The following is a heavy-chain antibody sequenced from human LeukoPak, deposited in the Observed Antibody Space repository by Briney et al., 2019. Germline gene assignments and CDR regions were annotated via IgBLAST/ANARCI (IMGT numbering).Heavy chain of an antibody. V-gene: IGHV3-21*06. Sequence: AGGSLRLSCAASGFTFSSYTMNWVRQAPGRGLEWVSSISSSGSNIYYADSMKGRFTISRDNAKNSLYLQMNSLRDEDTVVYYCAWGLGLDYWGQGTLVTVSS. D-gene: IGHD3/OR15-3a*01. CDR2: ISSSGSNI. CDR1: GFTFSSYT. CDR3: AWGLGLDY. J-gene: IGHJ4*02.